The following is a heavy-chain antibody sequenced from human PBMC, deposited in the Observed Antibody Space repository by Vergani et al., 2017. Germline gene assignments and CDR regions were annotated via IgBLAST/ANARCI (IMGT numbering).Heavy chain of an antibody. CDR1: GFRVTPYN. Sequence: VELLESGGGLAQRGGSLRVSGSASGFRVTPYNMSWVGQAPGKGLEWVGFVRNKEDGGTPEHAASVKGRFTISRDDSKAIAYLQMNSLKTEDTAVYYCTTGFPGSSWSTYWGQGTLVTVSS. CDR3: TTGFPGSSWSTY. D-gene: IGHD6-13*01. CDR2: VRNKEDGGTP. J-gene: IGHJ4*01. V-gene: IGHV3-49*04.